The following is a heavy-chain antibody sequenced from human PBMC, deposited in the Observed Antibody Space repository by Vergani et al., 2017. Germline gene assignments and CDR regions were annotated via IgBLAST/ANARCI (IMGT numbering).Heavy chain of an antibody. CDR3: ARVRDCSSTSCFVFSYYYYMDV. CDR2: IYYSGST. Sequence: QVQLQESGPGLVNPSQTLSLTCTVSGGSISSGDYYWSWIRQPPGKGLEWIGYIYYSGSTYYNPSLKSRVTISVDTSKNQFSLKLSSVTAADTAVYYCARVRDCSSTSCFVFSYYYYMDVWGKGTTVTVSS. J-gene: IGHJ6*03. D-gene: IGHD2-2*01. V-gene: IGHV4-30-4*01. CDR1: GGSISSGDYY.